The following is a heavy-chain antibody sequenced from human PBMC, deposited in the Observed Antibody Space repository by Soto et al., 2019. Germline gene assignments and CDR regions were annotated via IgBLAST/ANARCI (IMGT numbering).Heavy chain of an antibody. CDR2: ISYDGSNK. Sequence: QVQLVESGGGVVKPGRSLRLSCAASGFTFSSYGMHWVHQAPGKGLEWVAVISYDGSNKYYADSVKGRFTISRDNSKNTLNLKMNRPRAEDTAVYYWARSPYSVSYMAYFDSCGQGTLVTVSS. D-gene: IGHD1-26*01. CDR1: GFTFSSYG. J-gene: IGHJ4*02. CDR3: ARSPYSVSYMAYFDS. V-gene: IGHV3-30*03.